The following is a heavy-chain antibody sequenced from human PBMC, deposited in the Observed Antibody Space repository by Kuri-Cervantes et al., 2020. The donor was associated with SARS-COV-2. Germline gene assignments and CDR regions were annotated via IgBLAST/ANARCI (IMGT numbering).Heavy chain of an antibody. CDR1: GFTFSTYG. J-gene: IGHJ4*02. CDR2: ISYDGSNK. D-gene: IGHD2-21*01. Sequence: LSLTCAASGFTFSTYGMHWVRQAPGKGLEWVAVISYDGSNKYYVDSVKGRFTISRDNSQNTLHLQMKSLRDEDTAIYYCAKDRAGVHDFWGQGTLVTVSS. CDR3: AKDRAGVHDF. V-gene: IGHV3-30*18.